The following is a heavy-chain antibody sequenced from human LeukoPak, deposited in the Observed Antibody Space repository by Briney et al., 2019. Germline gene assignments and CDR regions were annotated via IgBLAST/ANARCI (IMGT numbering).Heavy chain of an antibody. V-gene: IGHV4-4*09. Sequence: PSETLSLTCTVTGDSISLQYWNWIRQPPGKGLEWLGYISSSGNTNYHPSVSSRVTISRDTSKNQLSLRLKSLTAADTAVYYCARRSPIAAEDYWGQGILVTVSS. CDR2: ISSSGNT. CDR3: ARRSPIAAEDY. D-gene: IGHD6-6*01. CDR1: GDSISLQY. J-gene: IGHJ4*02.